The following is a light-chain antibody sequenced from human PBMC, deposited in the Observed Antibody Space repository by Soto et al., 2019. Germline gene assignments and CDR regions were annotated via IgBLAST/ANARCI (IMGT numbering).Light chain of an antibody. V-gene: IGKV1-39*01. CDR2: AAS. Sequence: DIQMTQSPSSLSASVGDRVTITCRASQSISSYLNWYQQKPGKAPKFLIYAASSLQSGVPSRFSGSGSGTDFTLSISSLQPEDFATYHCQQTYSTPLTFGGGTKVDIK. CDR3: QQTYSTPLT. J-gene: IGKJ4*01. CDR1: QSISSY.